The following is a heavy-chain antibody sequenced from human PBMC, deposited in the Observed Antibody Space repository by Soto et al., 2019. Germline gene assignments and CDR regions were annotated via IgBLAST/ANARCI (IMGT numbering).Heavy chain of an antibody. CDR3: AASCVGCGGFNYYGMDV. Sequence: QVQLQESGPGLVKPSQTLSLTCTVSGGSISSGGYYWSWIRQHPGKCLEWIGYIYYSGSTYYNPSLMSRVTISVDTSKSQFSLKLSSVTAADTAVYYCAASCVGCGGFNYYGMDVWGQGTTVTVSS. D-gene: IGHD2-21*01. CDR1: GGSISSGGYY. V-gene: IGHV4-31*03. J-gene: IGHJ6*02. CDR2: IYYSGST.